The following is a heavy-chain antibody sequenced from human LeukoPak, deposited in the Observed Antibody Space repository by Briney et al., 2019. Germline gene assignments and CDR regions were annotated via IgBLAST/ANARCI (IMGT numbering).Heavy chain of an antibody. CDR3: ARLLAAPNYYYGMDV. Sequence: GGSLRLSCAASGFTFSSYIMHWVRQAPGKGLEWVASICSSSSNIYYADSVKGRFTISRDNAKNSLYLQMNSLRAEDTAVYYCARLLAAPNYYYGMDVWAKETRVTVSS. J-gene: IGHJ6*04. V-gene: IGHV3-21*01. CDR2: ICSSSSNI. D-gene: IGHD2-15*01. CDR1: GFTFSSYI.